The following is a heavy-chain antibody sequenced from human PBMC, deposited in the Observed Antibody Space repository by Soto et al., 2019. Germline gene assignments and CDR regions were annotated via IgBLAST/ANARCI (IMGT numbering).Heavy chain of an antibody. Sequence: PSETLSLTCTVSGGPISSYYWSWIRQPPEKGLEWIGYVHYSGTTNYNPSLQSRVTMSVDTSKNQFSLSLTSVTTVDTAVYYCIGTSRDFDIWGQGIPVTVSS. CDR1: GGPISSYY. J-gene: IGHJ3*02. V-gene: IGHV4-59*01. D-gene: IGHD2-2*01. CDR3: IGTSRDFDI. CDR2: VHYSGTT.